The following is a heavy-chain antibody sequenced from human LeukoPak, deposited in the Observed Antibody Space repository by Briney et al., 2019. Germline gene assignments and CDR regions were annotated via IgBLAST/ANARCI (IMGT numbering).Heavy chain of an antibody. J-gene: IGHJ5*02. CDR3: VRSRDGYLTAFDP. Sequence: SQTLSLTCAISGDSVSSNSAAWNWLRQSPSRGLEWLGRTYYRSKWYNDYAVSVKSRITINADTSKNQFSLHLNSVTPEDTAVYYCVRSRDGYLTAFDPWGQGTLVTVSS. D-gene: IGHD5-24*01. CDR1: GDSVSSNSAA. V-gene: IGHV6-1*01. CDR2: TYYRSKWYN.